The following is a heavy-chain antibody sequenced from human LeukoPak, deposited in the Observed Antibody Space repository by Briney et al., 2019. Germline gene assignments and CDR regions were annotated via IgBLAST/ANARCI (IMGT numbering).Heavy chain of an antibody. D-gene: IGHD6-19*01. CDR1: GGSISSYY. V-gene: IGHV4-4*07. CDR2: IYTSGST. Sequence: SETLSLTCTVSGGSISSYYWSWIRQPAGKGLEWIGRIYTSGSTNYNPSLKSRVTMSVDTSKNQFSLKLSSVTAVDTAVYYCASMEVAGTGRDYWGQGTLVTVSS. CDR3: ASMEVAGTGRDY. J-gene: IGHJ4*02.